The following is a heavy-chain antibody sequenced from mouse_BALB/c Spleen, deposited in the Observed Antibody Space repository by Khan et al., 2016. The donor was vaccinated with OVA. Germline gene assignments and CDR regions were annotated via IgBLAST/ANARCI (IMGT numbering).Heavy chain of an antibody. V-gene: IGHV1-76*01. D-gene: IGHD3-2*02. CDR3: AREEALNVIDH. CDR1: GYIFTSYW. Sequence: QVQLKQSGAELVRPGASVKLSCKTSGYIFTSYWIHWVKQRSGQGLEWIARIYPGTDNSYYTEKYKDKATLTADKSSSTAYMQLSSLKSEDSYVYFSAREEALNVIDHWGQGTTLTVSS. J-gene: IGHJ2*01. CDR2: IYPGTDNS.